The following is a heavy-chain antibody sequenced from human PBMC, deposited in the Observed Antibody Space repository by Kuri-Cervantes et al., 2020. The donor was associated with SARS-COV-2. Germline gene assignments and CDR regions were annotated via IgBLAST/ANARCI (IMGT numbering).Heavy chain of an antibody. CDR3: TTSPRYYYDSSGQSRSFDY. CDR2: IGTAGDT. D-gene: IGHD3-22*01. J-gene: IGHJ4*02. CDR1: GFTFSSYD. V-gene: IGHV3-13*01. Sequence: GESLKISCAASGFTFSSYDMHWVRQATGKGLEWVSAIGTAGDTYYPGSVKGRFTISRENAKNSLYLQMNSLKTEDTAVYYCTTSPRYYYDSSGQSRSFDYWGQGTLVTVSS.